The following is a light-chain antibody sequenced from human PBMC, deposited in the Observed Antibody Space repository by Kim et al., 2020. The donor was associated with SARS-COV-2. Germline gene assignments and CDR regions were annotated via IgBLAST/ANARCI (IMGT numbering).Light chain of an antibody. J-gene: IGLJ2*01. Sequence: QSVLTQPPSASGTPGQRVTISCSGSSSNIGSNYVYWYRQFPGTVPKLLIYRSNQRPSGVPDRISGSKSGSAASLAISGLRSEDEGDYYCATWDDSLSGPVFGGGTKVTVL. CDR2: RSN. CDR3: ATWDDSLSGPV. CDR1: SSNIGSNY. V-gene: IGLV1-47*01.